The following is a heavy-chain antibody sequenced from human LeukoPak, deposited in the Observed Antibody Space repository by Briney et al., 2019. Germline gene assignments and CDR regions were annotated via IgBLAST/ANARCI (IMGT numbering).Heavy chain of an antibody. Sequence: SETLSLTCTVSGGSIGSYYWSWIRQPPGKGLEWIGYIYYSGSTNYNPSLKSRVTISVDASKNQFSLKLSSVTAADTAVYYCARHIRYSSSWTLDYWGQGTLVTVSS. J-gene: IGHJ4*02. CDR1: GGSIGSYY. CDR2: IYYSGST. CDR3: ARHIRYSSSWTLDY. V-gene: IGHV4-59*08. D-gene: IGHD6-13*01.